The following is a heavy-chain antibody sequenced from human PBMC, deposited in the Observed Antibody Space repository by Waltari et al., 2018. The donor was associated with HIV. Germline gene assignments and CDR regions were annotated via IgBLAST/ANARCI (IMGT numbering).Heavy chain of an antibody. CDR3: ARDPKGTVTTSYYYYYGMDV. V-gene: IGHV1-69*01. D-gene: IGHD4-17*01. CDR2: IIPIFGTA. Sequence: QVQLVQSGAEVKQPGSSVKVSCKASAGTFSSYAISWVRQAPGQGLEWMGGIIPIFGTANYAQKFQGRVTITADESTSTAYMELSSLRSEDTAVYYCARDPKGTVTTSYYYYYGMDVWGQGTTVTVSS. CDR1: AGTFSSYA. J-gene: IGHJ6*02.